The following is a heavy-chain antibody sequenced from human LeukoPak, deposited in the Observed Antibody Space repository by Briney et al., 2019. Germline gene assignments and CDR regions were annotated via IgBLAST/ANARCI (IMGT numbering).Heavy chain of an antibody. J-gene: IGHJ3*02. Sequence: GGSLRLSCVASGFTFSSYGMHWVRQAPGKGLERVAFIRYDGSNKYYADSVKGRFTISRDNSKNTLYLQMNSLRAEDTAVYYCAKDSSSWYDAFDIRGQGTMVTVSS. D-gene: IGHD6-13*01. CDR3: AKDSSSWYDAFDI. V-gene: IGHV3-30*02. CDR2: IRYDGSNK. CDR1: GFTFSSYG.